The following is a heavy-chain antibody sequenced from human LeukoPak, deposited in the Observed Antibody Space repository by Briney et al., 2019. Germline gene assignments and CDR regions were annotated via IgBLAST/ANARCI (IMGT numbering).Heavy chain of an antibody. CDR1: GGSISSGGYY. D-gene: IGHD6-13*01. CDR3: ARGRSSSWFDAFDI. Sequence: SETLSLTCTVSGGSISSGGYYWSWIRQPPGKGLEWIGYIYHSGSTYYNPSLKSRVTISVDRSKNQFSLKLSSVTAADTAVYYCARGRSSSWFDAFDIWGQGTMVIVSS. V-gene: IGHV4-30-2*01. CDR2: IYHSGST. J-gene: IGHJ3*02.